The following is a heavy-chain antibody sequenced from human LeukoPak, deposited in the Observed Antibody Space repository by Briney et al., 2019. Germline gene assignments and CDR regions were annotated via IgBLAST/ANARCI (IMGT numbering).Heavy chain of an antibody. J-gene: IGHJ4*02. Sequence: GGSLRLSCAASGFTFSNAWMSWVRQAPGKGLEWVGRIKSKTDGGTTDYAAPVKGRFAISRDDSKNTQYLQMNSLKTEDTAVYYCTTDYGSGSYHYFNYWGQGTLVTVSS. CDR3: TTDYGSGSYHYFNY. V-gene: IGHV3-15*01. CDR1: GFTFSNAW. CDR2: IKSKTDGGTT. D-gene: IGHD3-10*01.